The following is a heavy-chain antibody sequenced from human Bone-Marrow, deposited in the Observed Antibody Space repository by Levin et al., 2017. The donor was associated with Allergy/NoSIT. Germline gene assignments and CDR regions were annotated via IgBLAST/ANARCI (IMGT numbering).Heavy chain of an antibody. D-gene: IGHD2-2*01. CDR3: AKDLSAVPAANYYYAMDV. V-gene: IGHV3-23*01. J-gene: IGHJ6*02. Sequence: GESLKISCAASGFTFSSYAMNWVRQAPGKGLEWVSGTSDSGGSTYYADSVKGRFTISRDNSKNTLYLQVNSLRAEDTALYYCAKDLSAVPAANYYYAMDVWGPGTTVTVSS. CDR2: TSDSGGST. CDR1: GFTFSSYA.